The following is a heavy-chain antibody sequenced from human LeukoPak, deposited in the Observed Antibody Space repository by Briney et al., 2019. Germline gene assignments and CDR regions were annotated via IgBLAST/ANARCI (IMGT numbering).Heavy chain of an antibody. CDR1: GFTFSTNP. CDR3: VKEHVDRAFTRSFEI. Sequence: GGSLRLSCAASGFTFSTNPMSWVRQAPGKGLEWVSAISPDNTYYADSVKGRLTISRDDSKNTVYLQMNGPRAEDTARYYCVKEHVDRAFTRSFEIWGQGTVVTVSS. CDR2: ISPDNT. V-gene: IGHV3-23*01. D-gene: IGHD3-10*01. J-gene: IGHJ3*02.